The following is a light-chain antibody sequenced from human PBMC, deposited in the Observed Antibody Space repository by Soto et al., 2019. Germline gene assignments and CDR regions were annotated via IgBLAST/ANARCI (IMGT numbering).Light chain of an antibody. J-gene: IGKJ4*01. CDR1: QSISSY. Sequence: DIQMTQSPSSLSASVGDRVTITCRASQSISSYLNWYQQKPGKAPKLLIYAASSLQSGVPSRFSGSGSGTDFTLTISRLQPEDFATYYCQQSYRTPLTCGGGPKVEIK. CDR3: QQSYRTPLT. CDR2: AAS. V-gene: IGKV1-39*01.